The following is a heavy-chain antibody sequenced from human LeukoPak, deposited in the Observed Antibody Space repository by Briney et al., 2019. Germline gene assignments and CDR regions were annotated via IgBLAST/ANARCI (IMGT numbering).Heavy chain of an antibody. CDR2: IKSKTDGGTT. J-gene: IGHJ4*02. CDR1: GFTFSNAW. V-gene: IGHV3-15*01. Sequence: GGSLRLSCAASGFTFSNAWMSWVRQAPGKGLEWVGRIKSKTDGGTTDYAAPVKGRFTISRDDSKNTLYLQMNSLKTEDTAVYYCTTASGFTTYYYDSSGYPVYWGQGTLVTVSS. D-gene: IGHD3-22*01. CDR3: TTASGFTTYYYDSSGYPVY.